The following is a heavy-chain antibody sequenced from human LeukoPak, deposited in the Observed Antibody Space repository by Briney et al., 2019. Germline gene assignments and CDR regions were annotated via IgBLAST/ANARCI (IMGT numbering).Heavy chain of an antibody. CDR1: GGSFSGYY. D-gene: IGHD3-10*01. CDR3: ARLYGSGSSLYFDY. Sequence: SETLSLTCAVYGGSFSGYYWSWIRQSPGKGLDWIGEINHSGSTNYNPSLKSRVTISVDTSKNQFSLKLSSVTAADTAVYYCARLYGSGSSLYFDYWGQGTLVTVSS. CDR2: INHSGST. V-gene: IGHV4-34*01. J-gene: IGHJ4*02.